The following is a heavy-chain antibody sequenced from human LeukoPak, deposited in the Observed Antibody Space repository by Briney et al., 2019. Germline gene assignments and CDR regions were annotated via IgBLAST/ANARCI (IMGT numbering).Heavy chain of an antibody. CDR1: GFTFSDYA. CDR2: IRLDGITA. Sequence: PGGSLKLSCSTFGFTFSDYAFHWVRQAPGKGLEWVAFIRLDGITAYYTDSVKGRFTISRDNSKKTLFLQMNSLRAEDTAVYYCALLGVVIPPDNYDVWGQGTLVTVSS. CDR3: ALLGVVIPPDNYDV. J-gene: IGHJ3*01. V-gene: IGHV3-30*02. D-gene: IGHD2-21*01.